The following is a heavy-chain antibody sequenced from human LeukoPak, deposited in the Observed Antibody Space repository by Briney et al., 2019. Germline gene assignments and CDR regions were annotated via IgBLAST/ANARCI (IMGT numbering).Heavy chain of an antibody. CDR1: GGSISSGSYY. J-gene: IGHJ4*02. Sequence: SQTLSLTCTVSGGSISSGSYYWSWIRQPAGKGLEWIGRIYTSGSTNYNPSLKSRVTISVDTSKNQFSLKLSSVTAADTAVYYCASGHYDILTGYNILLNYWGQGTLVTFSS. D-gene: IGHD3-9*01. CDR2: IYTSGST. V-gene: IGHV4-61*02. CDR3: ASGHYDILTGYNILLNY.